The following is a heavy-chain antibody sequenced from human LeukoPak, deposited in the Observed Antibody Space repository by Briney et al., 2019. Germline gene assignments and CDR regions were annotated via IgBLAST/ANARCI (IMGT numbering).Heavy chain of an antibody. CDR1: GFTFDDYA. D-gene: IGHD5-18*01. CDR2: ISWNSGSI. J-gene: IGHJ4*02. V-gene: IGHV3-9*01. CDR3: AKDVAVDTAMAASYFDY. Sequence: GGSLRLSCAASGFTFDDYAMHWVRQAPGKGLEWVSGISWNSGSIGYADSVKGRFTISRDNAKNSLYLQMNSPRAEDTALYYCAKDVAVDTAMAASYFDYWGQGTLVTVSS.